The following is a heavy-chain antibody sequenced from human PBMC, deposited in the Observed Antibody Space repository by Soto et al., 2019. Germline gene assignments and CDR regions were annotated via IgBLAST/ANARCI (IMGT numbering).Heavy chain of an antibody. CDR2: INPSGGST. D-gene: IGHD3-10*01. CDR1: GYTFTSYY. J-gene: IGHJ4*02. CDR3: ARDPGMYYYSSASYYPSDY. V-gene: IGHV1-46*01. Sequence: ASVKVSCKASGYTFTSYYMHWVRQAPGQGLEWMGIINPSGGSTSYAQKFQGRVTMTRDTSTSTAYMELSSLRSEDTAVYYCARDPGMYYYSSASYYPSDYWGQGTLVTVSS.